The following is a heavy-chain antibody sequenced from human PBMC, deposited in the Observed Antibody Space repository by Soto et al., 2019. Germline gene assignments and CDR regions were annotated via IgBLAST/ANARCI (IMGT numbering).Heavy chain of an antibody. V-gene: IGHV4-4*02. J-gene: IGHJ5*02. Sequence: PSETLSLTCAVSGGSISGANRWSWVRQSPGKGLEWIGETYHGGSTNYNPSLRSRVAISIDTSKNQFSLTLRSVTAADTAVYYCARLGAYYQSLDPWGQGILVTVSS. D-gene: IGHD3-22*01. CDR3: ARLGAYYQSLDP. CDR1: GGSISGANR. CDR2: TYHGGST.